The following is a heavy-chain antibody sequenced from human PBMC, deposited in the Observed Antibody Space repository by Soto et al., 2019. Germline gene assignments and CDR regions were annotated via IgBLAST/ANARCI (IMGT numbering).Heavy chain of an antibody. D-gene: IGHD1-26*01. J-gene: IGHJ5*02. V-gene: IGHV3-23*01. Sequence: DVQLLESGGGLVQPGGSLRLSCSASGFTFSNYAMSWVRRIPGKGLEWVSAISGSGGSTNYEDSVKGRFTISRDNSMSTLYLQMNSLRVDDTAVYYCAKGSPYSGTYFHPWGQGTLVTVSS. CDR2: ISGSGGST. CDR3: AKGSPYSGTYFHP. CDR1: GFTFSNYA.